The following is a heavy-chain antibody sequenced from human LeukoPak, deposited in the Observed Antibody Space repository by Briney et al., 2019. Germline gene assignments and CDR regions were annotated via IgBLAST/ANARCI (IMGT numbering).Heavy chain of an antibody. CDR3: ARVRAYSSSSWRPEPYYFDY. D-gene: IGHD6-6*01. CDR1: GFTFSSYG. V-gene: IGHV3-23*01. Sequence: GGSLRLSCAASGFTFSSYGMSWVRQAPGKGLEWVSAISGSGGSTYYADSVKGRFTISRDNSKNTLYLQMNSLRAEDTAVYYCARVRAYSSSSWRPEPYYFDYWGQGTLVTVSS. J-gene: IGHJ4*02. CDR2: ISGSGGST.